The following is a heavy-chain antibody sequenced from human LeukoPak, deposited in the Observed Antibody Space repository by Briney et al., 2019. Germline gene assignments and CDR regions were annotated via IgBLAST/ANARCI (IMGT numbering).Heavy chain of an antibody. CDR3: AAAAGTPFDY. CDR2: IYYSGST. D-gene: IGHD6-13*01. Sequence: SETLSLTCTVSGGSISSYYWSWIRQPPGKGLEWIGYIYYSGSTNYNPSLKSRVTISVDTSKNQFSLKLSSVTAADTAVYYCAAAAGTPFDYWGQGTLVTVSS. V-gene: IGHV4-59*12. CDR1: GGSISSYY. J-gene: IGHJ4*02.